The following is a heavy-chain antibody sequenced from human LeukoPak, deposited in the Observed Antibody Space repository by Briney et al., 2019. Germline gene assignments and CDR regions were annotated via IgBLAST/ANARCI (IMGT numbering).Heavy chain of an antibody. CDR2: ISSDGTKK. Sequence: PGRSLRLSCAASGFRFSDYGMHWVRQAPGRGLEWVAAISSDGTKKAYADSVKGRFTISRDNSENTLYLQMSSLRAEDTAVYYCAKRRDYCSGGSCYSLDYWGQGTLVTVSS. J-gene: IGHJ4*02. CDR1: GFRFSDYG. D-gene: IGHD2-15*01. V-gene: IGHV3-30*18. CDR3: AKRRDYCSGGSCYSLDY.